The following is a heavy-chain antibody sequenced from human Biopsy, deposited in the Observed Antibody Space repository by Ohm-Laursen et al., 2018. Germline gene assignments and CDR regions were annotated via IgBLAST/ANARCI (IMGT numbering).Heavy chain of an antibody. D-gene: IGHD2-21*01. CDR1: GFTVNDHA. Sequence: SLRLSCSASGFTVNDHAMHWVRQPPGKGLEWVSGISWDSGRIGYADSVKGRFTVSRNNAKKSLYLEMNSLRPEDTALYYCTKDLIPAGTDVWGQGTTVTVSS. V-gene: IGHV3-9*01. CDR3: TKDLIPAGTDV. CDR2: ISWDSGRI. J-gene: IGHJ6*02.